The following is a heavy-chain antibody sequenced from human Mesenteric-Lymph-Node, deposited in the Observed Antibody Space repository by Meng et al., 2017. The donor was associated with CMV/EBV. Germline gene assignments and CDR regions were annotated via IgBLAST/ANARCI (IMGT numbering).Heavy chain of an antibody. Sequence: KVSGYTFTSYAMHWVRQAPGQRLEWMGWINAGNGNTKYSQKFQGRVTITRDTSASTAYMELSSLRSEDTAVYYCARDRGYSGYDNFDYWGQGTLVTVSS. V-gene: IGHV1-3*01. CDR1: GYTFTSYA. CDR2: INAGNGNT. D-gene: IGHD5-12*01. CDR3: ARDRGYSGYDNFDY. J-gene: IGHJ4*02.